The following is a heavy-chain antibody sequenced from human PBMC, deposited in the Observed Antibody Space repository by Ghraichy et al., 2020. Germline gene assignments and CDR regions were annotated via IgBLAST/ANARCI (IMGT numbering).Heavy chain of an antibody. CDR3: ARGSKVVRFFYYDGMDV. V-gene: IGHV3-48*02. CDR1: GFTFSTYS. D-gene: IGHD4-23*01. CDR2: ITSSSRTI. Sequence: GGSLRLSCVGSGFTFSTYSMNWVRRSPGKGLEWVSYITSSSRTIFYADSVKGRFAISRDNAQNSLYLQMNSLRDEDTAVYYCARGSKVVRFFYYDGMDVWGQGTTVTVSS. J-gene: IGHJ6*02.